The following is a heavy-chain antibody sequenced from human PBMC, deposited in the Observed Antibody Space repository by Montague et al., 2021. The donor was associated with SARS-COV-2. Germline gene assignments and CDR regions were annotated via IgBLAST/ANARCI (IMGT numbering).Heavy chain of an antibody. J-gene: IGHJ1*01. Sequence: SETLSLTCTVSGGSITTDAYHWGWIRQSPGKGLEWIGTISYRGVTYYNPSLKTRVNISVDTSRTHFSLTLRSVTAADTAVYSCARHVSTGTDWGCIDAWGQGTLVTVSS. V-gene: IGHV4-39*01. CDR2: ISYRGVT. CDR1: GGSITTDAYH. D-gene: IGHD1-1*01. CDR3: ARHVSTGTDWGCIDA.